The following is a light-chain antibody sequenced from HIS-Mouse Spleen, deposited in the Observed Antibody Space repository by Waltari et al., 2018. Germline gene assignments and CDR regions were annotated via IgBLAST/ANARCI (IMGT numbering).Light chain of an antibody. J-gene: IGLJ1*01. V-gene: IGLV2-8*01. Sequence: QSALTQPPSASGSPGQSVTISCTGTSSSVGGYHYVSWSQQHPGKAPKLMIYEVSKRPSGVPDRFSGSKSGNTASLTVSGLQAEDEADYYCSSYAGSNNSLYVFGTGTKVTVL. CDR2: EVS. CDR3: SSYAGSNNSLYV. CDR1: SSSVGGYHY.